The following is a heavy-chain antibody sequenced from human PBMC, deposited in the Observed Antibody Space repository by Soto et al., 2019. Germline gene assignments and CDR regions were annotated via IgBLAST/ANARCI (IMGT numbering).Heavy chain of an antibody. CDR3: ARGKSSSGWYVCSGVVLYYMVV. J-gene: IGHJ6*03. CDR2: INAGNGNT. Sequence: QVQLVQSGAEVKKPGASVKVSCKASGYTFTSYAMHWVRQAPGQRLEWMGWINAGNGNTKYSQKFQGRVTITRDTSASTAYMELSSLRYEDTAVYYCARGKSSSGWYVCSGVVLYYMVVRGKGTTVTVSS. D-gene: IGHD6-19*01. CDR1: GYTFTSYA. V-gene: IGHV1-3*01.